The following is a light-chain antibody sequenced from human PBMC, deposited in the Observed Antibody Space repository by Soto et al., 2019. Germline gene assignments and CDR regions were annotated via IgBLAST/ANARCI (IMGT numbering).Light chain of an antibody. J-gene: IGKJ5*01. Sequence: EIVLTQSPATLSLSPGVRATLSCRASQSVSSYLAWYQQKPGQAPRLLIYDASNRATGIPARFSGSGSGTDFTLTISSLEPEDFAVYYCQQRSNWPPRITFGQGTRLEMK. CDR1: QSVSSY. CDR2: DAS. V-gene: IGKV3-11*01. CDR3: QQRSNWPPRIT.